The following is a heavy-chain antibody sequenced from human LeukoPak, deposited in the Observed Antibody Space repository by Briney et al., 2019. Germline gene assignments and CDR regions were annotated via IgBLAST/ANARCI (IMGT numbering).Heavy chain of an antibody. CDR2: INHSGST. V-gene: IGHV4-34*01. Sequence: PSETLSLTFGVSGGSINRYYWNWIRQSPGKGLEWIGEINHSGSTNYNPSLKSRVTISVDTSKNQFSLKLSSVTAADTAVYYCARGHSPQGTITMVRGVANWFDPWGQGTLVTVSS. CDR3: ARGHSPQGTITMVRGVANWFDP. CDR1: GGSINRYY. D-gene: IGHD3-10*01. J-gene: IGHJ5*02.